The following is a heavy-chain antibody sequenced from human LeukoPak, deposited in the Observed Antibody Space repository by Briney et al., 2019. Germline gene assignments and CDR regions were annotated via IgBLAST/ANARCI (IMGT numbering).Heavy chain of an antibody. J-gene: IGHJ3*01. Sequence: PETPSDTRTVSGGSISSYYWSWIRQPAGKGLEWIGRIYSSGSTKYKPSLKSRVTISVDTSKNQFSLKLSSVTAADTAVYYCARGRFSEPFAGCGQGSMVTVSS. V-gene: IGHV4-4*07. CDR1: GGSISSYY. D-gene: IGHD3-3*01. CDR2: IYSSGST. CDR3: ARGRFSEPFAG.